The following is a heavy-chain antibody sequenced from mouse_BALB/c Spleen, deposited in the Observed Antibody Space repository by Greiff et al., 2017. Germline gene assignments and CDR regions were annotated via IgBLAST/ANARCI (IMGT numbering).Heavy chain of an antibody. V-gene: IGHV5-6*02. J-gene: IGHJ2*01. CDR2: ISSGGSYT. D-gene: IGHD2-3*01. CDR1: GFTFSSYG. Sequence: VKLVESGGDLVKPGGSLKLSCAASGFTFSSYGMSWVRQTPDKRLEWVATISSGGSYTYYPDSVKGRFTISRDNAKNTLYLQMSSLKSEDTAMYYCARHDGYYDFDYWGQGTTLTVSS. CDR3: ARHDGYYDFDY.